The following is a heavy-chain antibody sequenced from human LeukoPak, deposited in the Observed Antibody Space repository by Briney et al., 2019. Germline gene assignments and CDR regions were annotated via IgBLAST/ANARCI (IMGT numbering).Heavy chain of an antibody. CDR1: GFTFSSYS. V-gene: IGHV3-23*01. CDR2: ISGSGGST. D-gene: IGHD3-10*01. J-gene: IGHJ3*02. Sequence: PGGSLRLSCAASGFTFSSYSMNWVRQAPGKGLEWVSAISGSGGSTYYADSVKGRFTISRVNSKNTLYLQMNSLRAEDTAVYYCAKGLGFGDNAFDIWGQGTMVTVSS. CDR3: AKGLGFGDNAFDI.